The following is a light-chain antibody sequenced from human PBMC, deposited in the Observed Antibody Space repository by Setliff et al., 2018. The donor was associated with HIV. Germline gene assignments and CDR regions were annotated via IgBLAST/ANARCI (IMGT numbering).Light chain of an antibody. CDR2: EVR. J-gene: IGLJ1*01. Sequence: QSVLTQPASVSGSPGQSITISCTGTSSDVGGYSHVSWYQQHPGKAPKLIIYEVRNRPSGVSNRFSGSKSGNTASLTISGLLAEDEADYYCSSYAITNTLPFGTGTKVTVL. CDR1: SSDVGGYSH. CDR3: SSYAITNTLP. V-gene: IGLV2-14*01.